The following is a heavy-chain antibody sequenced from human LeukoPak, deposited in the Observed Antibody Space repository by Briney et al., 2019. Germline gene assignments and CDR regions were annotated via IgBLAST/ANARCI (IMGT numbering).Heavy chain of an antibody. CDR1: GFSFRNYW. CDR3: ARRGGSSWSSFDY. V-gene: IGHV3-23*01. J-gene: IGHJ4*01. Sequence: GGSLRLSCAASGFSFRNYWMSWVRQAPGTGLEWVSGISGLGGSAYYAASVKGRFIISRDNSGNTLFFQLTNLRVEDTAVYYCARRGGSSWSSFDYWGHGTLVTVSS. D-gene: IGHD6-13*01. CDR2: ISGLGGSA.